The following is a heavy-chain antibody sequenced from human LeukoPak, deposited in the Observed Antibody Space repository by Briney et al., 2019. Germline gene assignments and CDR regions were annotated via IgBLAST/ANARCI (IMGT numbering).Heavy chain of an antibody. Sequence: ASVKVSCKASGYIFTSYYIHWVRQAPGQGLEWMGVINPSGDTTTYAQKFQGRVTMTRDTSTSTVYMELSSLRSEDTAVYYCARVRKRITMIVVTKAEGWFDPWGQGILVTVSS. V-gene: IGHV1-46*01. CDR1: GYIFTSYY. CDR2: INPSGDTT. CDR3: ARVRKRITMIVVTKAEGWFDP. J-gene: IGHJ5*02. D-gene: IGHD3-22*01.